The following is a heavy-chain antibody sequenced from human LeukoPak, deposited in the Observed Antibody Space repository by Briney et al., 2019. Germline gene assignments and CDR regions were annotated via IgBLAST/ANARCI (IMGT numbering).Heavy chain of an antibody. J-gene: IGHJ4*02. V-gene: IGHV3-23*01. Sequence: QAGGSLRLSCAASGFTFSSYAMSWVRQAPGKGLEWVSAISGSGGSTYYADSVKGRFTISRDNSKNTLYLQMNSLRVEDTAVYYCAKYAPPTTTMTRFFDYWGQGALVTVSS. CDR3: AKYAPPTTTMTRFFDY. CDR1: GFTFSSYA. D-gene: IGHD4-11*01. CDR2: ISGSGGST.